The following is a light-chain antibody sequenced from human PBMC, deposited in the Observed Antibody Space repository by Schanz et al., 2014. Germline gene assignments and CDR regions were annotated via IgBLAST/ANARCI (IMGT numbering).Light chain of an antibody. CDR3: QHYQNPWT. CDR1: QSISSY. CDR2: GAS. V-gene: IGKV3-15*01. J-gene: IGKJ1*01. Sequence: EIVMTQSPGTLSVSPGERATLSCRASQSISSYLAWYQHRPGQAPRLLIYGASTRATGIPARFSGSGSGTEFTLTISSLQSEDFAVYYCQHYQNPWTFGQGTRVEI.